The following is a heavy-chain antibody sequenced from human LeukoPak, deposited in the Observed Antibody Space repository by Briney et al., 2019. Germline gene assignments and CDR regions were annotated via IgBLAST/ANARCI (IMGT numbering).Heavy chain of an antibody. V-gene: IGHV3-33*08. CDR1: GFTFSRYA. CDR3: ARDLRTHRSAAYDAFDI. Sequence: PGGSLRLSCAASGFTFSRYAMHWVRQAPGKGLDWVADIWYDGINKYYADAVKGRFTISRDNSKTTLYLQMNSLSAEDTAVYYCARDLRTHRSAAYDAFDIWGQGKMVTVSS. CDR2: IWYDGINK. D-gene: IGHD1-14*01. J-gene: IGHJ3*02.